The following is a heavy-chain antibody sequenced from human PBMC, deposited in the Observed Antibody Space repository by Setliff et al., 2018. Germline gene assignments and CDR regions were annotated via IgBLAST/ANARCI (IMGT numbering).Heavy chain of an antibody. D-gene: IGHD2-15*01. Sequence: PGGSLRLSCAASGFTFSSYSMNWVRQAPGKGLEWVSYISSSSSTIYYADSVKGRFTISRDNAKNSLYLQMNSLRAEDTAVYYCARDLVKDIVVVVWYFDLWGRGTLVTVS. J-gene: IGHJ2*01. CDR3: ARDLVKDIVVVVWYFDL. CDR1: GFTFSSYS. CDR2: ISSSSSTI. V-gene: IGHV3-48*01.